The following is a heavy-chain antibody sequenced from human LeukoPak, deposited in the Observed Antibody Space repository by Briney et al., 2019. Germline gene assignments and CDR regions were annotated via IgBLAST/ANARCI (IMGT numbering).Heavy chain of an antibody. Sequence: GSSLRLFCAASGFPFSGSGMHWVRQAPGKGLEWVAVISHDDTGEWYADSVQGRFTISRDNSKNTLSLQMDSLRAEDTAVYYCARDDRGSGLGPPHDYWGPGTLVTVSS. CDR2: ISHDDTGE. D-gene: IGHD3-16*01. CDR1: GFPFSGSG. CDR3: ARDDRGSGLGPPHDY. V-gene: IGHV3-33*05. J-gene: IGHJ4*02.